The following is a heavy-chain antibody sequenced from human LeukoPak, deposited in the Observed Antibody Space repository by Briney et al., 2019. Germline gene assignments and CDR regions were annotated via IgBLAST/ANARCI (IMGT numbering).Heavy chain of an antibody. Sequence: SETLSLTCTVSGGSISIISSSTSSWGWIRQAPGKGLEWIGRLYYDYNSHYNPSLKSRATLSVDTSNNQFSLKLTSVTAADAAVYFCARQLPTAAADTRGYFDYWGQGTVVTVSS. J-gene: IGHJ4*02. CDR3: ARQLPTAAADTRGYFDY. CDR1: GGSISIISSSTSS. CDR2: LYYDYNS. D-gene: IGHD6-25*01. V-gene: IGHV4-39*01.